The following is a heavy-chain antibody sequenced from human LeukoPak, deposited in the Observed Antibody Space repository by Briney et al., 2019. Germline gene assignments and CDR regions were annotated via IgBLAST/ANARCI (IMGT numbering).Heavy chain of an antibody. V-gene: IGHV3-74*01. D-gene: IGHD2-15*01. J-gene: IGHJ4*02. CDR3: AILWWHRVDY. CDR1: GFTFSSYW. Sequence: GGSLRPSCAASGFTFSSYWMHWVRQAPGKGLVWVSRVNSDGSTTSYADSVKGRFTISRDNAKNTLYLQMNTLRAEDTAVYYCAILWWHRVDYWGQGTLVTVSS. CDR2: VNSDGSTT.